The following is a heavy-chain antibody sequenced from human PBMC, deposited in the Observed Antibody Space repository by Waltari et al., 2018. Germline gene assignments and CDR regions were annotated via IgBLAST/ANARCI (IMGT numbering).Heavy chain of an antibody. Sequence: QLQLQESGPGLVKPSETLSLTCTVSGGSISSSSYYWAWIRQPPGQGLEWIGSIYYSGSTYYNPSLKSRVTISVDTSKNQFSLKLSSVTAADTAVYYCARQPGYYGSGSYYVAAFDIWGQGTMVTVSS. CDR2: IYYSGST. D-gene: IGHD3-10*01. J-gene: IGHJ3*02. CDR3: ARQPGYYGSGSYYVAAFDI. CDR1: GGSISSSSYY. V-gene: IGHV4-39*01.